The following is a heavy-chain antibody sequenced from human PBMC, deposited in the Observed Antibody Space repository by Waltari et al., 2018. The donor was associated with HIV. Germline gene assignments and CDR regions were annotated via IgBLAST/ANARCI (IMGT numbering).Heavy chain of an antibody. D-gene: IGHD4-17*01. CDR3: ARSHCAVTSCGSIDY. J-gene: IGHJ4*02. CDR2: IGTYNGNA. Sequence: QVQLVQSGAQVKKPGASVQVSCKASGYPFTTYGLTWVRQAPGQGLEWLGWIGTYNGNADFAPKTQVRIHLTIDTSTSTAYMELTSLRSDDTAVYYCARSHCAVTSCGSIDYWGQGTLVTVSS. V-gene: IGHV1-18*01. CDR1: GYPFTTYG.